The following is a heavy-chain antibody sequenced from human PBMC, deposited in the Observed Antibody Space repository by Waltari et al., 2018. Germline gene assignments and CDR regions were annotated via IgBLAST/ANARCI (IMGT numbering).Heavy chain of an antibody. V-gene: IGHV4-34*01. Sequence: QVQLQQWGAGLLKPSETLSLTCAAYGGSFSGYYWSWIRQPPGKGLEWIGEINHSGSTNYNPSLKSRVTISVDTSKNQFSLKLSSVTAADTAVYYCARTYYYDSSGYYRYFDYWGQGTLVTVSS. J-gene: IGHJ4*02. D-gene: IGHD3-22*01. CDR1: GGSFSGYY. CDR2: INHSGST. CDR3: ARTYYYDSSGYYRYFDY.